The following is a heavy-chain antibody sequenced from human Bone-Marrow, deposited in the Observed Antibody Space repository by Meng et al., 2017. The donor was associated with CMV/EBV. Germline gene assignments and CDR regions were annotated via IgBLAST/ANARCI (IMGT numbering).Heavy chain of an antibody. Sequence: ESLKISCTVSGYSIGSGYYWGWIRQPPGKGLEWIGSIYHSGSTYYNPSLKSRVTISVDTSKNQFSLKLSSVTAADTAVYYCVRDGRAAMVPWLRYWGQGTLVTVSS. CDR3: VRDGRAAMVPWLRY. V-gene: IGHV4-38-2*02. D-gene: IGHD5-18*01. CDR1: GYSIGSGYY. J-gene: IGHJ4*02. CDR2: IYHSGST.